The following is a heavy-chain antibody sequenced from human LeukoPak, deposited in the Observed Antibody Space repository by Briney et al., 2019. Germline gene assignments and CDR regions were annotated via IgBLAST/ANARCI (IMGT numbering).Heavy chain of an antibody. CDR1: GGSISSSNW. CDR3: ARIPVGGTMVRGVRD. Sequence: SGTLSLTCAVSGGSISSSNWWSWVRQPPGKGLEWIGEIYHSGSTNYNPSLKSRVTISVDKSKNQFSLKLSSVTAADTAAYYCARIPVGGTMVRGVRDWGQGTLVTVSS. J-gene: IGHJ4*02. V-gene: IGHV4-4*02. D-gene: IGHD3-10*01. CDR2: IYHSGST.